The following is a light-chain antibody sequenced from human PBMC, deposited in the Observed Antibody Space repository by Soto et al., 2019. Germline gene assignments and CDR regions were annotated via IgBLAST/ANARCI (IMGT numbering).Light chain of an antibody. Sequence: QSVLTQPPSVSGAPGQRVTISCTGSSSNIGAGYDVHWYQQLPGTAPKLLIYGNSNRPSGVPDRFSGSKSGTSPSLAITGLQAEDEADYYCQSYDSSLSGYVVFGGGTKLTVL. CDR2: GNS. V-gene: IGLV1-40*01. J-gene: IGLJ2*01. CDR3: QSYDSSLSGYVV. CDR1: SSNIGAGYD.